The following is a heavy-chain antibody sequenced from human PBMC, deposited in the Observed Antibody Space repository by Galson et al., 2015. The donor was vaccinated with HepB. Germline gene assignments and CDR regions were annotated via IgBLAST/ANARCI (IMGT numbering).Heavy chain of an antibody. CDR3: ATSHKTPQKYYDFWSGLIWPFDY. J-gene: IGHJ4*02. Sequence: SLRLSCAASGFTVSSNYMSWVRQAPGKGLEWVSVIYSGGSTYYADSVKGRFTISRDNSKNTLYLQMNSLRAEDTAVYYCATSHKTPQKYYDFWSGLIWPFDYWGQGTLVTVSS. CDR2: IYSGGST. D-gene: IGHD3-3*01. V-gene: IGHV3-66*01. CDR1: GFTVSSNY.